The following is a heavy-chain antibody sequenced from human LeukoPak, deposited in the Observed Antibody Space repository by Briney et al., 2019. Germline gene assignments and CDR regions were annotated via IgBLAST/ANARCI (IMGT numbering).Heavy chain of an antibody. CDR1: GFTFSSYG. Sequence: GGSLRLSCAASGFTFSSYGMHWVRQAPGKGLEWVAFIRYDGSNKYYADSVKGRFTISRDNAKKSLYLQMNSLRAEDTAVYYCARDCWGAYPVDYFDYWGQGTLVTVSS. CDR2: IRYDGSNK. V-gene: IGHV3-30*02. D-gene: IGHD3-16*01. CDR3: ARDCWGAYPVDYFDY. J-gene: IGHJ4*02.